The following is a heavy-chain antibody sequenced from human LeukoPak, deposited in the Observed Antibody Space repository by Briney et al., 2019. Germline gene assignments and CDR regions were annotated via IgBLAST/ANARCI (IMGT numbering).Heavy chain of an antibody. D-gene: IGHD2-2*01. V-gene: IGHV4-30-4*01. Sequence: SQTLSLTCTVSGGSSSSGDYYWSWIRQPPGKGLEWIEYIYYSGSTYYNPSLKSRVTISVDTSKNQFSLKLSSVTAADTAVYYCARGYCSSTSCYGDAFDIWGQGTMVTVSS. CDR2: IYYSGST. CDR1: GGSSSSGDYY. J-gene: IGHJ3*02. CDR3: ARGYCSSTSCYGDAFDI.